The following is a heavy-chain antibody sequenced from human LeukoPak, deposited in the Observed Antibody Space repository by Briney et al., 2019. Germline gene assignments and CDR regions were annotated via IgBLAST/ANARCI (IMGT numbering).Heavy chain of an antibody. CDR3: VRDFQSAFDI. V-gene: IGHV3-7*01. CDR1: GFTFSDRW. Sequence: GGSLSLSCAASGFTFSDRWMSWVRQAPGKGLEWVANIKQDASDKYYVGSVKGRFTISRDNAKNSLYLQMNSLSPEDTAVYYCVRDFQSAFDIWGQGTMVTVSS. J-gene: IGHJ3*02. CDR2: IKQDASDK.